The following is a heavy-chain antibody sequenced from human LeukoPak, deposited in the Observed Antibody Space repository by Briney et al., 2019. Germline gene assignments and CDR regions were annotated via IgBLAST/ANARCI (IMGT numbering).Heavy chain of an antibody. J-gene: IGHJ4*02. CDR2: IIPIFGTA. D-gene: IGHD6-19*01. Sequence: ASVKVPCKASGGTFSSYAISWVRQAPGQGLEWMGGIIPIFGTANYAQKFQGRVTITADESTSTAYMELSSLRSEDTAVYYCARVGSGVAVAGDYWGQGTLVTVSS. CDR1: GGTFSSYA. V-gene: IGHV1-69*13. CDR3: ARVGSGVAVAGDY.